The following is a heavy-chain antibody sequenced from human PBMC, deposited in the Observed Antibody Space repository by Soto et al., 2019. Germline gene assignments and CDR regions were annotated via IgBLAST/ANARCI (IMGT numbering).Heavy chain of an antibody. Sequence: SETLSLTCTVSGGSISSGDYYWSWIRQPPGKGLEWIGYIYYSGSTYYNPSLKGRVTISVDTSKNQFSLKLSSVTAADTAVYYCARDEAGNSIGYYYDYWGQGTLVTVSS. J-gene: IGHJ4*02. CDR3: ARDEAGNSIGYYYDY. V-gene: IGHV4-30-4*08. CDR1: GGSISSGDYY. D-gene: IGHD3-22*01. CDR2: IYYSGST.